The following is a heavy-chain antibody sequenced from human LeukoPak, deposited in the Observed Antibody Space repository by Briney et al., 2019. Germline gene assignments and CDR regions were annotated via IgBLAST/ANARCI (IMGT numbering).Heavy chain of an antibody. CDR1: GFTFSSDA. V-gene: IGHV3-30*04. Sequence: GGSLRLSCAASGFTFSSDAMHWVRQAPGKGLEWVAVISYDGSNKYYADSVKGRFTISRDNSKNTLYLQMNSLRAEDTAVYYCARAPRGYSSGWYMQAYFDYWGQGTLVTVSS. CDR3: ARAPRGYSSGWYMQAYFDY. D-gene: IGHD6-19*01. CDR2: ISYDGSNK. J-gene: IGHJ4*02.